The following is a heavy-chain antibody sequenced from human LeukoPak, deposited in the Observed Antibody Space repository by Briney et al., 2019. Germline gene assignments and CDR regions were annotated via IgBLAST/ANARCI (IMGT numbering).Heavy chain of an antibody. Sequence: GGSLRLSCAASGFTFSSYAMSWVRQAPGKGLEWVSAISGSGGSTYYADSVKGRFTISRDNSKNTLYLQMNSLRAEGTAVCYCAKDPGYYTYYFDYWGQGTLVTVSS. D-gene: IGHD3-22*01. CDR1: GFTFSSYA. V-gene: IGHV3-23*01. J-gene: IGHJ4*02. CDR2: ISGSGGST. CDR3: AKDPGYYTYYFDY.